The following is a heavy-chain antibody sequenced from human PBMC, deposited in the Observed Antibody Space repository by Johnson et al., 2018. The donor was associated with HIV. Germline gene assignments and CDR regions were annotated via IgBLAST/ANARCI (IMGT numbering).Heavy chain of an antibody. J-gene: IGHJ3*02. CDR2: IWYDGSNK. CDR1: GFTFSSSG. V-gene: IGHV3-33*06. Sequence: QVQLVESGGGVVQPGRSLRLSCAASGFTFSSSGMHWVRQAPGKGLEWVAVIWYDGSNKYYADSVKGRFTISRDNSKNTLYLQMNSLRAEDTAVYYCAKVLGYSSSSRDAFDIWGQGTMVTVSS. D-gene: IGHD6-6*01. CDR3: AKVLGYSSSSRDAFDI.